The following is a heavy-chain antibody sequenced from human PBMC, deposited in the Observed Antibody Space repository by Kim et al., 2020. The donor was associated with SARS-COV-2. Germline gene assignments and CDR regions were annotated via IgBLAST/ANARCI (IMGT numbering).Heavy chain of an antibody. CDR2: ISYDGSNK. CDR3: AKGHSSGWYVYEVVEPDQNY. D-gene: IGHD6-19*01. V-gene: IGHV3-30*18. Sequence: GGSLRLSCAASGFTFSSYGLHWVRQAPGKGLEWVSVISYDGSNKYYADSVKGRFTISRDNSKNTLYLQMNSLRDEDTAVYYCAKGHSSGWYVYEVVEPDQNYWGQGTLVTVSS. J-gene: IGHJ4*02. CDR1: GFTFSSYG.